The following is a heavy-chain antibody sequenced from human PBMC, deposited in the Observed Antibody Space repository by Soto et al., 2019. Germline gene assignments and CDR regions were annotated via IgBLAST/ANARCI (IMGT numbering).Heavy chain of an antibody. CDR3: AKESGDYVMDYYYSMDV. CDR2: ISGSGGST. CDR1: GFTFSSYC. J-gene: IGHJ6*03. Sequence: PGGSLRLSCAAPGFTFSSYCMSWVRQAPGKGLEWVSAISGSGGSTYYADSVKGRFTISRDNSKNTLYLQMNSLRAEDTAVYYCAKESGDYVMDYYYSMDVWGKGTTVTVSS. V-gene: IGHV3-23*01. D-gene: IGHD4-17*01.